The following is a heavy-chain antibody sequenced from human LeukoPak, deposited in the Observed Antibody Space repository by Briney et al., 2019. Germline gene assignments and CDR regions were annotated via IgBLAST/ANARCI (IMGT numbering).Heavy chain of an antibody. D-gene: IGHD3-16*01. CDR1: GFTFSSYW. V-gene: IGHV3-7*01. CDR2: IKQDGSVK. CDR3: ARDLGYFDY. Sequence: GGFLRLSCAASGFTFSSYWMTWVRQAPGKGLEWVANIKQDGSVKYYVGSVKGRFTISRDNAKNSLYLQMNSLRAEDTAVYYCARDLGYFDYWGQGTLVTVSS. J-gene: IGHJ4*02.